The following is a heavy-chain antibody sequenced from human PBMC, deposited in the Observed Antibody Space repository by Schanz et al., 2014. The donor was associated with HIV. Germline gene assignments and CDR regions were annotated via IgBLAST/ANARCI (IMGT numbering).Heavy chain of an antibody. D-gene: IGHD5-18*01. J-gene: IGHJ3*02. Sequence: QVRLVQSGAEVKKPGSSVKVSCKASGGTFSSYAISWGRQAPGQGLEWMGGIIPIFGTTNYAQKFQGRVTITADESTSTAYMELSSLRSEDTAVYYCASGRFDTVIWWGDAFLIWGRGTMVTVSS. V-gene: IGHV1-69*01. CDR2: IIPIFGTT. CDR1: GGTFSSYA. CDR3: ASGRFDTVIWWGDAFLI.